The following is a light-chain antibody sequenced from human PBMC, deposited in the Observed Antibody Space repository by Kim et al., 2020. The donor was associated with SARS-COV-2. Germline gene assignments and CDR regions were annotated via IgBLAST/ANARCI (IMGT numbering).Light chain of an antibody. Sequence: SLAPGETATLSGRASQIVRTYLVWYQQKPAQAPRLLINDASNRATGIPARFSGSGSGTDFTLTISSLEPEDFAVYYCQHRGNWPTFGQGTRLEIK. J-gene: IGKJ5*01. CDR2: DAS. CDR1: QIVRTY. V-gene: IGKV3-11*01. CDR3: QHRGNWPT.